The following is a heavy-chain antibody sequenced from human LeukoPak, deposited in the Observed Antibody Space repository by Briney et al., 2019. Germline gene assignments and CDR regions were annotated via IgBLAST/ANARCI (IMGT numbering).Heavy chain of an antibody. J-gene: IGHJ5*02. V-gene: IGHV1-69*05. CDR3: ARYRPADDWFDP. CDR1: GGTFSSYA. Sequence: SVKVSCKASGGTFSSYAISWVRQAPGQGLEWMGGIIPIFGTANYAQKFQGRVTITTDESTGTAYMGLSSLRSEDTAVYYCARYRPADDWFDPWGQGTLVTVSS. CDR2: IIPIFGTA.